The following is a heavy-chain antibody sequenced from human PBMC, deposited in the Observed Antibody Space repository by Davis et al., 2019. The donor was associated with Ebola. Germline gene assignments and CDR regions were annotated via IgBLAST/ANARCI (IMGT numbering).Heavy chain of an antibody. CDR2: ISGNGDRT. CDR3: ARSVPGIAVAGYFDY. D-gene: IGHD6-19*01. V-gene: IGHV3-23*01. CDR1: GFTFSTYA. J-gene: IGHJ4*02. Sequence: GESLKISCTTSGFTFSTYALSWVRQAPGKGLEWVASISGNGDRTFYADSVKGRFTISRDNAENSLFLQMNSLRDEDTAVYYCARSVPGIAVAGYFDYWGQGTLVTVSS.